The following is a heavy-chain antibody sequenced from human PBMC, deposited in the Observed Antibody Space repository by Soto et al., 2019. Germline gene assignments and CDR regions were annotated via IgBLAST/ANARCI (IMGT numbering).Heavy chain of an antibody. CDR1: GGSFSGYY. CDR3: ARGGPMDV. CDR2: INHSGST. Sequence: SETLSLTCAVYGGSFSGYYWSWIRQPPGKGLEWIGEINHSGSTNYNPPLKSRVTISVDTSKNQFSLKLSSVTAADTAVYYCARGGPMDVWGQGTTVTVSS. J-gene: IGHJ6*02. V-gene: IGHV4-34*01.